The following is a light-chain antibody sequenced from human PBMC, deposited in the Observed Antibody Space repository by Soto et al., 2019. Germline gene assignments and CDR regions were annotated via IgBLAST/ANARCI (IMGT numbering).Light chain of an antibody. CDR1: QSVSSSY. CDR3: QHYGSSPL. J-gene: IGKJ4*01. CDR2: GAS. Sequence: EIVLTQSPGTLSLSPGERATLSCRASQSVSSSYLAWYQQKPGQAPRLLIYGASSRATGIPDRFSGSGSGTDFTLTISRQEPEDFAVYYCQHYGSSPLFCGGTKVEIK. V-gene: IGKV3-20*01.